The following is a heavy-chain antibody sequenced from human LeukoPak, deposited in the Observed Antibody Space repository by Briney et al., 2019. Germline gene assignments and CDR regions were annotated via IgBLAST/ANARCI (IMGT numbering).Heavy chain of an antibody. CDR3: ARSYYSSGSGYYMDV. J-gene: IGHJ6*03. V-gene: IGHV1-18*01. CDR2: ISVYIGNT. D-gene: IGHD6-19*01. Sequence: ASVKVSCKASGDTFISYGISWVRQAPGQGLEWMGWISVYIGNTNYAQKVQGRVTVTTDTSTSTAYMELRSLRSDDTAVYYCARSYYSSGSGYYMDVWGKGTTVTVSS. CDR1: GDTFISYG.